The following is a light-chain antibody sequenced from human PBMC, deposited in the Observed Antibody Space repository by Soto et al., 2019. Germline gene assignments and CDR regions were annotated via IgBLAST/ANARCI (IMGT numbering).Light chain of an antibody. CDR3: AAWDDNLNGYV. CDR2: VDT. J-gene: IGLJ1*01. CDR1: RSNIGINT. V-gene: IGLV1-44*01. Sequence: QSVLTQPPSASGTPGQRVTISCSGGRSNIGINTVNWYQQFPGAAPKLLIYVDTQRPSGVPDRFSGSKSGTSASLAISGLQSEDEADYYCAAWDDNLNGYVFGTGTKVTVL.